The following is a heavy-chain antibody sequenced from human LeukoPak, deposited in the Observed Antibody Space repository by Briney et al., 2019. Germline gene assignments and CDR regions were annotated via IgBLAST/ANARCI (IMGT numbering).Heavy chain of an antibody. CDR1: GYTFTSYG. D-gene: IGHD4-23*01. CDR3: ASSDDYGGNAGIANY. CDR2: ISAYNGNT. Sequence: SVKVSCKASGYTFTSYGFSWVRQAPGQGLEWKGWISAYNGNTKYAQKLQERVTMTTDTSTSTAYMELRSLRSDDTAVYYCASSDDYGGNAGIANYWGQGTLVTVSS. V-gene: IGHV1-18*01. J-gene: IGHJ4*02.